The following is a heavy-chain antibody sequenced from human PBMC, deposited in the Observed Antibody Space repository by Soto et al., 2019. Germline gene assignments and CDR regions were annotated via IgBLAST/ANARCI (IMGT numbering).Heavy chain of an antibody. D-gene: IGHD1-26*01. CDR2: IISKVGGGTT. CDR3: TRDSAGPGSQ. CDR1: GFTFSNAW. J-gene: IGHJ4*02. V-gene: IGHV3-15*01. Sequence: EVQLVESGGGLVKPGGSLRLSCAASGFTFSNAWMSWVRQAPGQGLEWVGRIISKVGGGTTDYAAPVKGRFTISRDDSKDTLYLQITSLKTEFKAVYFCTRDSAGPGSQWGQGTLVSVSS.